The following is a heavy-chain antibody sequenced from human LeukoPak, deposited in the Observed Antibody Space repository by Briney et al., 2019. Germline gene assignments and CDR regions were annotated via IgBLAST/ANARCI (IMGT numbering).Heavy chain of an antibody. D-gene: IGHD3-16*01. CDR3: ARGRYYFDDSDAYFY. CDR2: INHDGST. CDR1: GGSFSGYY. Sequence: PSETLSLTCAVYGGSFSGYYWSYIRQSPGKGLESIGEINHDGSTNYNPSLKSRVTMSVDTSKNQFSLKLRSVTAADTAVYYCARGRYYFDDSDAYFYWGQGTLVTVSS. J-gene: IGHJ4*02. V-gene: IGHV4-34*01.